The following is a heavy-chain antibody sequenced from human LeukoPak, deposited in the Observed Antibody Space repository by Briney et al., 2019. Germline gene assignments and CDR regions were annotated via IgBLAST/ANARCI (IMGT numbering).Heavy chain of an antibody. CDR3: ARSSGAGTFSY. Sequence: SETLSLTCTVSGDSISRSTYYWAWIRQPPGKGLEWIGSVYYGRSPYFNPSLESRATISVDTSKNHFSLKMSSVTAADTAVYYCARSSGAGTFSYWGQGTLVTVSS. J-gene: IGHJ4*02. D-gene: IGHD6-25*01. CDR1: GDSISRSTYY. V-gene: IGHV4-39*02. CDR2: VYYGRSP.